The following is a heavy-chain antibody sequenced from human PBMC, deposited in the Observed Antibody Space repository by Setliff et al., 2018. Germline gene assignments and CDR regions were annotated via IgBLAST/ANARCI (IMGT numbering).Heavy chain of an antibody. Sequence: ASVKVSCKASGGTFSSYAISWVRQAPGQGLEWMGGIIPIFGTANYAQKFQGRVTITADESTSTAYMELSSLRSEYTAVYYCARDSLLRGIFGVVNMGPNYYYMDVWGKGTTVTVSS. CDR3: ARDSLLRGIFGVVNMGPNYYYMDV. D-gene: IGHD3-3*01. V-gene: IGHV1-69*13. J-gene: IGHJ6*03. CDR2: IIPIFGTA. CDR1: GGTFSSYA.